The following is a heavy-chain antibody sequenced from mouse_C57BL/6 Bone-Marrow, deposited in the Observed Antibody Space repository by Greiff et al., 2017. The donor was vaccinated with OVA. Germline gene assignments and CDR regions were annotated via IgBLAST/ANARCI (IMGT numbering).Heavy chain of an antibody. J-gene: IGHJ3*01. V-gene: IGHV14-4*01. CDR3: TTPYGSSSWFAY. Sequence: VHVKQSGAELVRPGASVKLSCTASGFNIKDDYMHWVKQRPEQGLEWIGWIDPENGDTEYASKFQGKATITADTSSNTAYLQLSSLTSEDTAVYYCTTPYGSSSWFAYWGQGTLVTVSA. D-gene: IGHD1-1*01. CDR1: GFNIKDDY. CDR2: IDPENGDT.